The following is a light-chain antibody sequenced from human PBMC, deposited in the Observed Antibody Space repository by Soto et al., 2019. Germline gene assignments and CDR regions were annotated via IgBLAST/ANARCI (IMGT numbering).Light chain of an antibody. CDR3: QQSYGTPIT. CDR1: QSMSSY. J-gene: IGKJ5*01. CDR2: VAS. V-gene: IGKV1-39*01. Sequence: DIEMTQSPSSLSASLGDRATITCRASQSMSSYLTWYQQKPGKAPNLLIYVASSLQSDVPSRFSGSGSGTDFTLTITSLQPEDFATYYCQQSYGTPITFGQGTRLEIK.